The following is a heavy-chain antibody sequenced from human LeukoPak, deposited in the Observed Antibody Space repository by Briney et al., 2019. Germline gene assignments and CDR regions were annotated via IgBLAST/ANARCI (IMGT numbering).Heavy chain of an antibody. J-gene: IGHJ6*03. Sequence: ASVKVSCKASAYTFNGYYMHWVRQAPGQGLEWMGWIYPNSGGTNYAQKFQGRVTMTRDTSISTAYMELSRLRSDDTAVYYCARSEQFPYYMDVWGKGTTVTVSS. CDR3: ARSEQFPYYMDV. CDR2: IYPNSGGT. CDR1: AYTFNGYY. V-gene: IGHV1-2*02. D-gene: IGHD6-19*01.